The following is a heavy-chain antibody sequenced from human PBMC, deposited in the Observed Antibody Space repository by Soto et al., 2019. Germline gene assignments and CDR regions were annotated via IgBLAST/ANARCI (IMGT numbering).Heavy chain of an antibody. Sequence: QVQLVQSGAEVKKPGSSVKVSCKASGDTLSTHGISWVRQAPGQGLEWMGGTIPIIGTTDYAENFQGRVTITADESTTTSYMELSSLRPDDTAVYYCAAGDSSDTGDPWGQGTLVTVSS. D-gene: IGHD5-18*01. CDR3: AAGDSSDTGDP. V-gene: IGHV1-69*01. CDR1: GDTLSTHG. CDR2: TIPIIGTT. J-gene: IGHJ5*02.